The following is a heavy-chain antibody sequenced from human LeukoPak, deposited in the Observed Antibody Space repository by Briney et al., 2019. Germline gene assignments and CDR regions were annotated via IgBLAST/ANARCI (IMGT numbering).Heavy chain of an antibody. V-gene: IGHV4-59*08. CDR3: ARHTELGGDFDY. J-gene: IGHJ4*02. CDR2: IYYSGST. D-gene: IGHD1-14*01. CDR1: GGSISRYY. Sequence: SETLSLTCTVSGGSISRYYWSWTRQPPGKGLEWIGCIYYSGSTNNNPSLKSRVTISVDTSKNQFSLKLSSVTAADTALYYCARHTELGGDFDYWGQGTLVTVSS.